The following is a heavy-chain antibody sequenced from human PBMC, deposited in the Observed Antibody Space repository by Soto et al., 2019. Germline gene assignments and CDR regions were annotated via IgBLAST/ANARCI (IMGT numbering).Heavy chain of an antibody. D-gene: IGHD4-17*01. Sequence: QLQLQESGPGLVKPSETLSLTCTVSGGSISSSSYYWGWIRQPPGKGLEWIGSIDYSGSTYYNPSLKSRVTISVDTSKNQFSLKLSSVTAADTAVYYCARSLKSTYYYGMDVWGQGTTVTVSS. CDR2: IDYSGST. CDR3: ARSLKSTYYYGMDV. J-gene: IGHJ6*02. V-gene: IGHV4-39*01. CDR1: GGSISSSSYY.